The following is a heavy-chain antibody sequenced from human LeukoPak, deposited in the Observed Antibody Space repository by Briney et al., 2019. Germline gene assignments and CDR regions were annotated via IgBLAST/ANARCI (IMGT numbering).Heavy chain of an antibody. Sequence: SETLSLTCTVSGGSVSSGSYYWSWIRQPPGKGLEWIGYIYYSGSTNYNPSLKSRVTISVDTSKNQFSLKLSSVTAADTAVYYCASQTYCGGDCYSSFDYWGQGTLVTVSS. J-gene: IGHJ4*02. D-gene: IGHD2-21*02. V-gene: IGHV4-61*01. CDR2: IYYSGST. CDR1: GGSVSSGSYY. CDR3: ASQTYCGGDCYSSFDY.